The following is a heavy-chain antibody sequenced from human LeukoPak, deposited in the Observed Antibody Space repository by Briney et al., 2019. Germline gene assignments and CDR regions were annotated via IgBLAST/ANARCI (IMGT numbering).Heavy chain of an antibody. J-gene: IGHJ5*02. D-gene: IGHD6-13*01. V-gene: IGHV3-23*01. Sequence: PGGSLRLSCAASGFTFSTYAMSWVRQAPGKGLEWVSGISGSGRNTYYADSVKGRFTISRDSSNNTLYLQMNSLRAEDTAVYYCTKDLFSTTWAWGQGTLVTVPS. CDR2: ISGSGRNT. CDR3: TKDLFSTTWA. CDR1: GFTFSTYA.